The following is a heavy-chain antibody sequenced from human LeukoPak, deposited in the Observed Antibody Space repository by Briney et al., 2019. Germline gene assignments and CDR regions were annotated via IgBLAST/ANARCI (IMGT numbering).Heavy chain of an antibody. CDR3: ARYGSGTSYITNYFDY. CDR1: GFTFNYYA. CDR2: ISGGGDST. Sequence: GGSLRLSCAASGFTFNYYAMSWVRQAPGKGLEWVSTISGGGDSTYYADSVKGRFTISRDNAKNSLYLQMKSLRDEDTAVYYCARYGSGTSYITNYFDYWGREPWSPSPQ. D-gene: IGHD3-10*01. V-gene: IGHV3-23*01. J-gene: IGHJ4*02.